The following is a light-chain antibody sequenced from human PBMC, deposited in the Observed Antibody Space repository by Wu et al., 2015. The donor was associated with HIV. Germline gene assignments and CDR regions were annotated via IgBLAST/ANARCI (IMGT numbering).Light chain of an antibody. CDR2: GAS. CDR1: QSVRSSY. CDR3: QQYGSSPPT. V-gene: IGKV3-20*01. J-gene: IGKJ1*01. Sequence: IVLTQSPGTLSLSPGERATLSCRASQSVRSSYLAWYQQKPGQAPRLLIYGASSRATGIPDRFSGSGSGTDFTLTISRLEPEDFAVYYCQQYGSSPPTFGQGTKVKSN.